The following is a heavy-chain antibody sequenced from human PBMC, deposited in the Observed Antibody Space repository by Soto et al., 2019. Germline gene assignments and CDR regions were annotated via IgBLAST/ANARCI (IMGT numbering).Heavy chain of an antibody. CDR2: ISAYNGNT. D-gene: IGHD4-17*01. J-gene: IGHJ6*02. CDR3: ARDGDYDLYYYGMDV. V-gene: IGHV1-18*01. CDR1: GYTFTSYG. Sequence: ASVKVSCKASGYTFTSYGISWVRQAPGQGLEWMGWISAYNGNTNYAQKLQGRVTMTTDTSTSTAYMELRSLRSDDTAVYYCARDGDYDLYYYGMDVWGQGTMVTVSS.